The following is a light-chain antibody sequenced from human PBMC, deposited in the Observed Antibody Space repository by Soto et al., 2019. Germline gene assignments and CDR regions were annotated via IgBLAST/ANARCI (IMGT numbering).Light chain of an antibody. J-gene: IGKJ2*01. CDR3: QQYVSSPPKYT. CDR2: AAS. CDR1: QSVSSSY. Sequence: EIVLTQSPGTLSLSPGERATLSCRASQSVSSSYLAWYQQKPGQAPRLLIYAASSRATGIPDRFSGSGSGTDFTLTINRLEPEDFAVYYCQQYVSSPPKYTFGQGTKLEIK. V-gene: IGKV3-20*01.